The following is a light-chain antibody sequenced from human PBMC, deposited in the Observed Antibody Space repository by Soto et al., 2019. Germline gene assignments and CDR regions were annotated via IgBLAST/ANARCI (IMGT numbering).Light chain of an antibody. Sequence: DIQMTQSPSSLSASVGDRVSLTCRAGQNVCSFVNWYQQKPAKAPRLLIYATSHLQSGVPSRSSGSGSGTEYTLTISSVQTEDCVTYFCQQSYSAQYTFGQGTKLEIK. CDR2: ATS. CDR1: QNVCSF. CDR3: QQSYSAQYT. V-gene: IGKV1-39*01. J-gene: IGKJ2*01.